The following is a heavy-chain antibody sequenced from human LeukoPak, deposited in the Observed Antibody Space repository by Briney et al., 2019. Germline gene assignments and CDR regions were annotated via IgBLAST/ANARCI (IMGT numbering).Heavy chain of an antibody. J-gene: IGHJ4*02. CDR2: INPNSGGT. V-gene: IGHV1-2*02. CDR1: GYTFTGYY. Sequence: ASVNVSCKASGYTFTGYYMHWVRQAPGQGLEWMGWINPNSGGTNYAQKFQGRVTMTRDTSISTAYMELSRLRSDDTAVYYCARVRGGTIFFDYWGQGTLVTVSS. D-gene: IGHD3-10*01. CDR3: ARVRGGTIFFDY.